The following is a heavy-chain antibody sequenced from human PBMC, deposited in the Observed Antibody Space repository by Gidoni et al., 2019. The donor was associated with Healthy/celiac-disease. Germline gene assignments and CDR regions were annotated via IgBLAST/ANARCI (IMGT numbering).Heavy chain of an antibody. D-gene: IGHD2-2*01. V-gene: IGHV4-39*01. J-gene: IGHJ5*02. Sequence: HLQLQESGPGLVKPSETLSLTCTVSGGSISSSSYYWGWIRQPPGKWLEWIGSIYYSGSTYYNPSLKSRVTISVDTSKNQFSLKLSSVTAADTAVYYCARQIYQLPSMDNWFDPWGQGTLVTVSS. CDR3: ARQIYQLPSMDNWFDP. CDR1: GGSISSSSYY. CDR2: IYYSGST.